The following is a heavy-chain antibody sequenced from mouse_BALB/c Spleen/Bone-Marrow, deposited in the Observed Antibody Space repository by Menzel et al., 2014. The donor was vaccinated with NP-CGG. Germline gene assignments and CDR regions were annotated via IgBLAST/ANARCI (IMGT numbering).Heavy chain of an antibody. CDR1: GYAFTNYL. D-gene: IGHD2-1*01. V-gene: IGHV1-54*01. CDR3: ARRIYYAMGY. J-gene: IGHJ2*01. Sequence: VQLQQSGPELVRPGASEKVSCKASGYAFTNYLMEWIKQRPGQGLEWIGVINPGSGGTNYNEKFKGKATLTADKSSSTAYMQLSSLTSDDSAVYFCARRIYYAMGYWGQGTTLTVSS. CDR2: INPGSGGT.